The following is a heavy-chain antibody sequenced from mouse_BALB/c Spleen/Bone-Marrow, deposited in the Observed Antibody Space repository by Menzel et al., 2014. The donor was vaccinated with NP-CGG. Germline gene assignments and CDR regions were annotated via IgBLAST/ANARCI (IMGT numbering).Heavy chain of an antibody. CDR1: GISITTGNYR. CDR3: ARDGNYDGYFDY. CDR2: IYYSGTI. J-gene: IGHJ2*01. Sequence: VQLKEPGPGLVKPSQTVSLTCTVTGISITTGNYRWSWIRQFPGNKLEWIGYIYYSGTITYNPSLTSRTTITRDTSKNQFFLEMNSLTAEDTATYYCARDGNYDGYFDYWGQGTTLTVSS. D-gene: IGHD2-1*01. V-gene: IGHV3-5*02.